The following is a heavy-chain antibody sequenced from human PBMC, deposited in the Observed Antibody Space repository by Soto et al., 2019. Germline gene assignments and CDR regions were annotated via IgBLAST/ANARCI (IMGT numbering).Heavy chain of an antibody. D-gene: IGHD3-3*01. CDR2: ISSSGSTI. J-gene: IGHJ6*02. Sequence: PGGSLRLSCAASGFTFSDYYMSWIRQAPGKGLEWVSYISSSGSTIYYADSVKGRFTISRDNAKNSLYLQMNSLRAEDTAVYYCATTRSGNNYYYYYGMDVWGQGTTVTVSS. V-gene: IGHV3-11*01. CDR1: GFTFSDYY. CDR3: ATTRSGNNYYYYYGMDV.